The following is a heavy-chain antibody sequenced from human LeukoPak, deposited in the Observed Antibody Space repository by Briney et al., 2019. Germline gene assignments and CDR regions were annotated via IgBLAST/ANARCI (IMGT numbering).Heavy chain of an antibody. J-gene: IGHJ3*02. D-gene: IGHD3-22*01. CDR3: ARDPPLLLGAFDI. V-gene: IGHV3-30*04. CDR1: GFTFSSYA. CDR2: ISYDGSNK. Sequence: GRSLRLSCAASGFTFSSYAMHWVRQAPGKGLEWVAVISYDGSNKYYADSVKGRFTISRGNSKNTLYLQMNSLRAEDTAVYYCARDPPLLLGAFDIWGQGTMVTVSS.